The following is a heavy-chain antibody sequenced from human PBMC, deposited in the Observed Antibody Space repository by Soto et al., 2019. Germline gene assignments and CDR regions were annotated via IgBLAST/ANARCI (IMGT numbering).Heavy chain of an antibody. D-gene: IGHD1-26*01. V-gene: IGHV4-31*03. CDR2: IYYSGST. Sequence: QVQLQESGPGLVKPSQTLSLTCTVSGGSISSGGYYWSWIRQHPGKGLEWIGYIYYSGSTYYNPSLTSRVTISVDTSMNQFSLKLRSVTAADTAVYYCARDSYSGSGMGFQHGGQGTLVTVSS. CDR1: GGSISSGGYY. CDR3: ARDSYSGSGMGFQH. J-gene: IGHJ1*01.